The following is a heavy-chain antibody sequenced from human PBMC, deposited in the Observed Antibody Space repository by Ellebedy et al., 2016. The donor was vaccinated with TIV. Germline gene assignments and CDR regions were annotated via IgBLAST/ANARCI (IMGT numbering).Heavy chain of an antibody. CDR3: ARQELRYFDWLPDFDY. Sequence: AASVKVSCKASGYTFTSYGIGWVRQAPGQGLEWMGWISAYNGNTNYAQNLQGRVTMTTDTSTSTAYMELRSLRSDDTAVYYCARQELRYFDWLPDFDYWGQGTLVTVSS. V-gene: IGHV1-18*01. D-gene: IGHD3-9*01. CDR2: ISAYNGNT. CDR1: GYTFTSYG. J-gene: IGHJ4*02.